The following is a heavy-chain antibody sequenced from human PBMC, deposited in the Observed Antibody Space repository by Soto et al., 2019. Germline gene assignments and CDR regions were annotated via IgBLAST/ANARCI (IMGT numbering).Heavy chain of an antibody. CDR2: ISSSTMYT. V-gene: IGHV3-11*06. D-gene: IGHD3-22*01. Sequence: QVQLVESGGGLVKPGGSLRLSCAASGFTFSDYYMTWIRQAPGKGLEWVSYISSSTMYTNYADSVKGRFTISRDNAKNSLYLQMNSLRAEDTAVYYCARDQDPYYYDPKGGKGFDPWGQGTLVTVSS. CDR3: ARDQDPYYYDPKGGKGFDP. CDR1: GFTFSDYY. J-gene: IGHJ5*02.